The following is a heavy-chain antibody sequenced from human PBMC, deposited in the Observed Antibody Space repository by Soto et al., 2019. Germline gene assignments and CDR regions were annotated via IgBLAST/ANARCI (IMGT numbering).Heavy chain of an antibody. CDR1: GGTFSSYA. CDR3: ARVPEVAIVATGYYYYDGMDV. J-gene: IGHJ6*04. Sequence: QVQLVQSGAEVKKPGSSVKVSCKASGGTFSSYAISWVRQAPGQGLEWMGGIIPIFGPANYAQKLQGRVTTTADESTSTAYMKLQSHTAEDTCVYCCARVPEVAIVATGYYYYDGMDVWGEGTTVAVSS. V-gene: IGHV1-69*01. D-gene: IGHD5-12*01. CDR2: IIPIFGPA.